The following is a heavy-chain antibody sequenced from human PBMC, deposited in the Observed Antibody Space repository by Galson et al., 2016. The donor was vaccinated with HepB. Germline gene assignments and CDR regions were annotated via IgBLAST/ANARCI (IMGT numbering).Heavy chain of an antibody. Sequence: SETLSLTCTVSGGSISSRSYYWGWIRQPPGKDLEWIGSIYYSGTTYYNPSLKSRVNISVDASKNYFSLRLTSVTAADTAVYYCARHLAYYFDTSGHSSRCNWFDPWGQGTLVTVSS. V-gene: IGHV4-39*01. CDR1: GGSISSRSYY. CDR2: IYYSGTT. CDR3: ARHLAYYFDTSGHSSRCNWFDP. J-gene: IGHJ5*02. D-gene: IGHD3-22*01.